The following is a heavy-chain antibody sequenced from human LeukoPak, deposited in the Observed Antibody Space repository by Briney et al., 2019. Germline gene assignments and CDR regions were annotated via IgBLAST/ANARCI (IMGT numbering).Heavy chain of an antibody. D-gene: IGHD3-22*01. Sequence: SETLSLACTVSGGSISSYYWSWIRQPPGKGLEWIGYIYYSGSTNYNPSLKSRVTISVDTSKNQFSLKLSSVTAADTAVYYCARHLDTYYYDSSGYYSGHDAFDIWGQGTMVTVSS. V-gene: IGHV4-59*08. J-gene: IGHJ3*02. CDR2: IYYSGST. CDR3: ARHLDTYYYDSSGYYSGHDAFDI. CDR1: GGSISSYY.